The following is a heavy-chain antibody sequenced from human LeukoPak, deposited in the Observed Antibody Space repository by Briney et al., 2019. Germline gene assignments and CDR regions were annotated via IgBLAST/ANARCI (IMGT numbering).Heavy chain of an antibody. V-gene: IGHV4-34*01. D-gene: IGHD6-13*01. CDR3: ARRLTGPEQLLPATADSYYFDY. CDR1: GGSFSGYY. J-gene: IGHJ4*02. CDR2: ISHSGST. Sequence: SETLSLTCAVYGGSFSGYYWRWIRQPPGKGLEWIGEISHSGSTNYNPSLKSRVTISVDTSKNQFSLKLSSVTAADTAVYYCARRLTGPEQLLPATADSYYFDYWGQGTLVTVSS.